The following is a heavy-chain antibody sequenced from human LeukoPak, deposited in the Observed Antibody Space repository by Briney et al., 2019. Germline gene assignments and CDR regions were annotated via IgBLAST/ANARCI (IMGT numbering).Heavy chain of an antibody. D-gene: IGHD3-16*01. CDR2: IYYSGST. CDR1: GGSISSYY. Sequence: PSETLSLTCTVSGGSISSYYWSWIRQPPGKGLEWMGYIYYSGSTNYYPSLKSRVTISVDTSKNQFSLKLSSVPAADMAVYYCARHLGSGWVQHWGQGTLVTVSS. V-gene: IGHV4-59*08. CDR3: ARHLGSGWVQH. J-gene: IGHJ1*01.